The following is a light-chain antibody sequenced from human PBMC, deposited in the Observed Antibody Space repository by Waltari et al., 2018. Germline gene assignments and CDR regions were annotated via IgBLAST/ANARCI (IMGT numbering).Light chain of an antibody. J-gene: IGLJ3*02. Sequence: QSVLTQPPSASGTPGQRVTISCSGSSSNIGSNTVNWYQQVPGPAPKLLIYINNQRPSGVPDRFSGSKSGTSASLAISGLQSEDEADYSCAAWDDSLNAWVFGGGTKLTVL. CDR2: INN. CDR1: SSNIGSNT. V-gene: IGLV1-44*01. CDR3: AAWDDSLNAWV.